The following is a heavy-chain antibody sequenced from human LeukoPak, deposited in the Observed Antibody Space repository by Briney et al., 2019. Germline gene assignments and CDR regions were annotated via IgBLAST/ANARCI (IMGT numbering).Heavy chain of an antibody. J-gene: IGHJ6*03. CDR2: ISSSSSYI. D-gene: IGHD5-18*01. Sequence: GGSLRLSCAASGFTFSSYSMNSVRQAPGKGLEWVSSISSSSSYIYCADSVKGRFTISRDNAKNSLYLQMNSLRAEDTAVYYCARVDTAMVGYYYYYMDVWGKGTTVTVSS. V-gene: IGHV3-21*01. CDR3: ARVDTAMVGYYYYYMDV. CDR1: GFTFSSYS.